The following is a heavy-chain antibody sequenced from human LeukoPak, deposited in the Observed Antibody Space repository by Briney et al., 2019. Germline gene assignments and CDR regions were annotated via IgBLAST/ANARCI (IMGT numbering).Heavy chain of an antibody. CDR1: GGSFSGYY. Sequence: SETLSLTCAVYGGSFSGYYWSWIRQPPGKGLEWIGEINHSGSTNYNPSLKSRVTISVDTSKNQFSLKLSSVTAADTAVYYCARGRVAFLTMIVVADQWGQGTLVTVSS. V-gene: IGHV4-34*01. D-gene: IGHD3-22*01. CDR3: ARGRVAFLTMIVVADQ. CDR2: INHSGST. J-gene: IGHJ4*02.